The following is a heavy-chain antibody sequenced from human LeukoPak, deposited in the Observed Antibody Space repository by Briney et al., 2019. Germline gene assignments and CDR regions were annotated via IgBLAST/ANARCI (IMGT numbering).Heavy chain of an antibody. V-gene: IGHV6-1*01. CDR1: EESVSSNSAA. J-gene: IGHJ4*02. CDR2: TYYDSQWYN. D-gene: IGHD3-10*01. Sequence: SQTLSLTCVISEESVSSNSAAWNWIRQSPSRGLEWLGRTYYDSQWYNDYAVSVKSRITINPDTSKNQFSLQLNSVTPEDTAVYYCARNYYGSGSYYVFDSWGQGTLVTVSS. CDR3: ARNYYGSGSYYVFDS.